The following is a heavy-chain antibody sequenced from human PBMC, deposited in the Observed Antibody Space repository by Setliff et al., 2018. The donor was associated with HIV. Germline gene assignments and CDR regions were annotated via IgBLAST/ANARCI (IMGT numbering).Heavy chain of an antibody. CDR1: GFSFSSYT. D-gene: IGHD6-13*01. J-gene: IGHJ2*01. Sequence: ASVKVSCEASGFSFSSYTMNWVRQAPGKGLEWVSSIDSSTTYIHYADSVKGRFTISRDNAKNSLYLQMNSLRAEDTAVYYCARYRAAAVTWYFDLWGRGTLVTVSS. CDR2: IDSSTTYI. CDR3: ARYRAAAVTWYFDL. V-gene: IGHV3-21*01.